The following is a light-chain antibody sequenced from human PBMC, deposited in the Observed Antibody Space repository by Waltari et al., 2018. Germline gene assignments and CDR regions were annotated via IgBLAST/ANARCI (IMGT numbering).Light chain of an antibody. J-gene: IGLJ3*02. CDR3: TSYVGSSDFVM. Sequence: QSALTQPPSASGSPGQSVTISCTGTTSDVGTYNYVSWYQQRPGEVPKLIIYDVNKRPSGVPDRFSGSKSCNTASLTVSGLQAEDEGDYYCTSYVGSSDFVMFGGGTKLTVL. V-gene: IGLV2-8*01. CDR2: DVN. CDR1: TSDVGTYNY.